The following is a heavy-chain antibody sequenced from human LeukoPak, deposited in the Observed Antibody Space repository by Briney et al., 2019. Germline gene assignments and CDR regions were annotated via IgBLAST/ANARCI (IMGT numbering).Heavy chain of an antibody. J-gene: IGHJ4*02. V-gene: IGHV3-7*03. CDR2: IKKDGSDK. CDR3: AKDLEGIATTRYYFDY. CDR1: GFTFSSYW. Sequence: GGSLRLSCAASGFTFSSYWMNWVRQAPGKGLEWVANIKKDGSDKNYLGSVKGRFTISRDNAKNSLYVQMNSLRAEDTAVYYCAKDLEGIATTRYYFDYWGQGTLVTVSS. D-gene: IGHD1-1*01.